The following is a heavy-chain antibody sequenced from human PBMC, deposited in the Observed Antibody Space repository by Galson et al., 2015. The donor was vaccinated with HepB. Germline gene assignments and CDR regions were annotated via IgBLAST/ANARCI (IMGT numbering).Heavy chain of an antibody. J-gene: IGHJ4*02. Sequence: SLRLSCAASGFTFSSYAMHWVRQAPGKGLEWVAVISYDGSNKYYADSVKGRFTISRDNSKNTLYLQMNSLRAEDTAVYYCARDRRVAAAGIIDYWGQGTLVTVSS. CDR2: ISYDGSNK. D-gene: IGHD6-13*01. CDR1: GFTFSSYA. CDR3: ARDRRVAAAGIIDY. V-gene: IGHV3-30-3*01.